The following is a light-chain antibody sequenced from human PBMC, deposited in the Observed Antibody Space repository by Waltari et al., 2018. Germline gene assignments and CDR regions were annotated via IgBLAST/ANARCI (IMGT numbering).Light chain of an antibody. CDR1: QSVSSF. Sequence: IVLTQSPGTRSLSPGARCTLSCRDSQSVSSFLAWYQQKPGQAPRLLIYGASTRATGIPDRFSGSGSGTDFSLTISRLEPEDFAVYYCQKYDRLPATFGQGTKVEIK. CDR2: GAS. J-gene: IGKJ1*01. V-gene: IGKV3-20*01. CDR3: QKYDRLPAT.